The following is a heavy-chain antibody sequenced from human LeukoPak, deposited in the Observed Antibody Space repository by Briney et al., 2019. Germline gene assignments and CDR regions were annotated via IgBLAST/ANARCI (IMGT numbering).Heavy chain of an antibody. Sequence: SGTLSLTCAVSGGSISSSNWWSWVRQPPGKGLEWIGESYHSGSTNYNPSLKSQFTISLDTSKNQFSLKLSSVTAADTAVYYCARAGYSSSWYAQFPFSFDYWGQGTLVTVSS. J-gene: IGHJ4*02. CDR3: ARAGYSSSWYAQFPFSFDY. CDR2: SYHSGST. D-gene: IGHD6-13*01. CDR1: GGSISSSNW. V-gene: IGHV4-4*02.